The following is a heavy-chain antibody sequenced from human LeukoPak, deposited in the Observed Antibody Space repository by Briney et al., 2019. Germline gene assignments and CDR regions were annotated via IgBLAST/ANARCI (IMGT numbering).Heavy chain of an antibody. J-gene: IGHJ4*02. CDR1: GGSISSYY. CDR2: IYYSGST. CDR3: ARGVRELPFDY. D-gene: IGHD1-7*01. Sequence: MPSETLSLTCTVSGGSISSYYWSWIRQPPGKGLEWIGYIYYSGSTNYNPSLKSRVTISVDTSKNQFSLKLSSVTAADTAVYYCARGVRELPFDYWGQGTLVTVSS. V-gene: IGHV4-59*01.